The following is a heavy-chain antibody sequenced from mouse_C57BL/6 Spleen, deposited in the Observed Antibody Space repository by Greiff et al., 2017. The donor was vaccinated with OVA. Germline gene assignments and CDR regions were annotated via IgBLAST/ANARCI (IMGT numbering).Heavy chain of an antibody. J-gene: IGHJ2*01. D-gene: IGHD1-1*02. V-gene: IGHV1-82*01. CDR3: ARWELWSNY. CDR1: GYAFSSSW. CDR2: IYPGDGDT. Sequence: VQLQASGPELVKPGASVTISCKASGYAFSSSWMNWVKQRPGKGLEWIGRIYPGDGDTTYNGKFKGKATLTADKSASTAYMQLSSRTSEDSAVYFCARWELWSNYWGQGTTLSVSS.